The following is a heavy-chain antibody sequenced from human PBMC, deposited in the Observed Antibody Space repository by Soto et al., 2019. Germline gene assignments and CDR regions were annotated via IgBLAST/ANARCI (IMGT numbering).Heavy chain of an antibody. Sequence: QLQLQESGSGLVKPSQTLSLTCAVSGGSISSGGYSWSWIRQPPGKGLVWIGYIYHSGSTYYNPSLKVRVTISVDRSKNQFSLKLSSVTAADTAVYYCDRAAGLGAVAADYWGKGTLVTVSS. CDR3: DRAAGLGAVAADY. J-gene: IGHJ4*02. CDR1: GGSISSGGYS. V-gene: IGHV4-30-2*01. CDR2: IYHSGST. D-gene: IGHD6-19*01.